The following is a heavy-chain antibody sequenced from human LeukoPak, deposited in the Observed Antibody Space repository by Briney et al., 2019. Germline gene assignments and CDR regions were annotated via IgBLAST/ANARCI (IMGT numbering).Heavy chain of an antibody. J-gene: IGHJ6*03. CDR2: IYWDDDK. Sequence: ESGPPLVKPTQTLTLTCSFSGFSLTSSGGAGGWIRQPPGKALEWLALIYWDDDKRYSPSLLSRLTISKDASKNQLFLTMTNMDPADTGTYYCAHRLTAALMDVWGKGTTVTVSS. CDR3: AHRLTAALMDV. CDR1: GFSLTSSGGA. D-gene: IGHD6-13*01. V-gene: IGHV2-5*02.